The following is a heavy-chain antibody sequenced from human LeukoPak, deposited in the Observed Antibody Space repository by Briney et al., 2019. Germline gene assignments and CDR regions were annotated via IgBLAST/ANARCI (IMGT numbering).Heavy chain of an antibody. CDR3: AKDSRQWLEGVVGDY. V-gene: IGHV3-30*18. CDR1: GFTFSSYG. D-gene: IGHD6-19*01. Sequence: PGRSLRLSCAASGFTFSSYGMHWVRQAPGKGLEWVAVISYDGSNKYYADSVKGRFTISRDNSKNTLYLQMNSLRAEDTAVYYCAKDSRQWLEGVVGDYWGQGALVNVSS. J-gene: IGHJ4*02. CDR2: ISYDGSNK.